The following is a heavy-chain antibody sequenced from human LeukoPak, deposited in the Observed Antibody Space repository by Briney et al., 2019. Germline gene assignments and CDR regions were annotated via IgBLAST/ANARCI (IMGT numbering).Heavy chain of an antibody. J-gene: IGHJ4*02. CDR3: ARDPGDYGGNRFDY. V-gene: IGHV1-2*02. Sequence: GASVKVSCKASGYTFTGYYLHWVRQAPGQGLEWMGWINPNSGGTNYAQKFQGRVTMTRDTTISTAYMELSRLRSDDPAVYYCARDPGDYGGNRFDYWGQGTLVTISS. CDR1: GYTFTGYY. D-gene: IGHD4-23*01. CDR2: INPNSGGT.